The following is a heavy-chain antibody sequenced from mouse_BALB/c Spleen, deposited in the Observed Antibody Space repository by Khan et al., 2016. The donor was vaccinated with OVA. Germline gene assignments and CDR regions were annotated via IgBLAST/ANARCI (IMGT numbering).Heavy chain of an antibody. V-gene: IGHV1S137*01. CDR3: ARGGGDRFAY. CDR2: VNTYYGDA. Sequence: QVHLQQSGAELVRPGVSVKISCKGSGYTFTDFTMHWVKQSHAKSLEWIGVVNTYYGDATYNQKFKGKATMTVDKSSTTAYMELARLTSEDSAIYYCARGGGDRFAYWGQGTLVTVSA. D-gene: IGHD2-13*01. J-gene: IGHJ3*01. CDR1: GYTFTDFT.